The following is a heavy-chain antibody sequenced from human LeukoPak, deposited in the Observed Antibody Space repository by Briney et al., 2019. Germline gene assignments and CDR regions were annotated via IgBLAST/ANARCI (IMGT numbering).Heavy chain of an antibody. CDR3: AKNLGDDYGDYGLDY. CDR2: ISYDGSNK. V-gene: IGHV3-30*18. D-gene: IGHD4-17*01. Sequence: GRSLRPSCAASGFTFSSYGMHWVRQAPGKGLEWVAVISYDGSNKYYADSVKGRFTISRDNSKNTLYLQMNSLRAEDTAVYYCAKNLGDDYGDYGLDYWGQGTLVTVSS. J-gene: IGHJ4*02. CDR1: GFTFSSYG.